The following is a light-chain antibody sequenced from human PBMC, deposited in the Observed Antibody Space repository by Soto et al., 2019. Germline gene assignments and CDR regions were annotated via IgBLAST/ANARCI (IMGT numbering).Light chain of an antibody. CDR1: QSVSSN. Sequence: EIVMTQSPATLSVSPGERATLSCRASQSVSSNLAWYQQKPGQAPRLLIYGVSTRATGIPARFSGSGSGTEFILTISSLQSEDFAVYYCQHYNNWPRTFGQGTKVEIK. CDR3: QHYNNWPRT. V-gene: IGKV3-15*01. J-gene: IGKJ1*01. CDR2: GVS.